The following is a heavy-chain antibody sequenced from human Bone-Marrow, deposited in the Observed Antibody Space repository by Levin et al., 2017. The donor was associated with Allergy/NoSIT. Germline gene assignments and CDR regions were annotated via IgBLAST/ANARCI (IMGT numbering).Heavy chain of an antibody. CDR2: ISAYSDNT. J-gene: IGHJ4*02. Sequence: ASVKVSCKASGYTFSSYGISWVRQAPGQGLEWVGWISAYSDNTHYAQSLQGRVTMTINTSSSTAYMELGSLKSDDTAVYYCARDRGGYSGYEFIYWGQGTLVTVSS. CDR3: ARDRGGYSGYEFIY. D-gene: IGHD5-12*01. V-gene: IGHV1-18*01. CDR1: GYTFSSYG.